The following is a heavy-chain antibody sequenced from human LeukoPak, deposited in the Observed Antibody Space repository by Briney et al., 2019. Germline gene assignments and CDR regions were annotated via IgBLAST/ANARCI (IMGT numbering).Heavy chain of an antibody. CDR2: IYTRGST. V-gene: IGHV4-4*07. CDR1: GGSINNYY. D-gene: IGHD2-15*01. CDR3: DRGRYCSADICSGGDAFDI. Sequence: SETLSLTCTVSGGSINNYYWSWIRQPAGKGLEWIGRIYTRGSTNYNPSLKSRVTMSVDTSKNQFSLKLSSVTAADTAVYYCDRGRYCSADICSGGDAFDIWGQGTMVSVSS. J-gene: IGHJ3*02.